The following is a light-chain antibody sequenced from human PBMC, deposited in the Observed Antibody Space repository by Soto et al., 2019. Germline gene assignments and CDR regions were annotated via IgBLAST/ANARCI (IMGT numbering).Light chain of an antibody. Sequence: EIVMTQSPATLSVSPGERATLSCRASQSFSSNLAWYQQKPGQAPRLLIYGASTRATGIPARFSGSGSGTEFTLTISSLQSEDFAVYYCQQDNNWPPWTFGQWTKVEIK. CDR3: QQDNNWPPWT. V-gene: IGKV3-15*01. J-gene: IGKJ1*01. CDR2: GAS. CDR1: QSFSSN.